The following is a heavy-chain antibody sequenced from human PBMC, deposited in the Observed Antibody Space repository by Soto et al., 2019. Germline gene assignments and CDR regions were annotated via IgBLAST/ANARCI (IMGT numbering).Heavy chain of an antibody. Sequence: QVQLQESGPGLVKPSETLSLTCTVSGGSISGYYWSWIRQPPGKGLDWIGFIYYSGSTTYNPSLKSRVAISVDTSKNQFSLKLSSVTAADTAVYYCARHFPPLHPGSYYFDLWGQGILVTVSS. CDR2: IYYSGST. CDR3: ARHFPPLHPGSYYFDL. J-gene: IGHJ4*02. V-gene: IGHV4-59*08. D-gene: IGHD3-10*01. CDR1: GGSISGYY.